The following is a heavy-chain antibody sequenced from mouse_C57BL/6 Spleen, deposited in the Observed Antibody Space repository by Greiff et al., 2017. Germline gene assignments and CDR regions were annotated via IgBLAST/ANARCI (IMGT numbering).Heavy chain of an antibody. CDR1: GFTFSDYY. J-gene: IGHJ3*01. Sequence: EVKVVESEGGLVQPGSSMKLSCTASGFTFSDYYMAWVRQVPEKGLEWVANINYDGSSTYYLDSLKSRFIISRDNAKNILYLQMSSLKSEDTATYYCARVYYGYDGAWFAYWGQGTLVTVSA. D-gene: IGHD2-2*01. V-gene: IGHV5-16*01. CDR2: INYDGSST. CDR3: ARVYYGYDGAWFAY.